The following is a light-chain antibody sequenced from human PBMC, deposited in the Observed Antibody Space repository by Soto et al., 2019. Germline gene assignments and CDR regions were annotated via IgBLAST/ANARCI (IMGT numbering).Light chain of an antibody. V-gene: IGKV3-20*01. Sequence: EIVLTQSPGTLSLSPGERATLSCRASQSVTSSSLAWYQQKPGQAPRLLIYGASSRATGIPDRFSGSGSGTAYTLTISRLEPEDFAVYYCQQYGSSPRVTFGQGTRLEIK. J-gene: IGKJ5*01. CDR2: GAS. CDR3: QQYGSSPRVT. CDR1: QSVTSSS.